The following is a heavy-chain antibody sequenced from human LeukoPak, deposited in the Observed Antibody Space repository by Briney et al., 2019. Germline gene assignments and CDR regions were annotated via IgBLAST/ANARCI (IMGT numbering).Heavy chain of an antibody. V-gene: IGHV4-39*01. CDR3: ARGGSDYGMNV. J-gene: IGHJ6*02. D-gene: IGHD5-12*01. CDR1: GGSISSGRYY. Sequence: SETLSLTCTVPGGSISSGRYYWGWIRQPPGKGLEWIGSIYYSGSTYYDPSLKSRLTISVDTPRNQFSLRLTSVTAADTAVYYCARGGSDYGMNVWGQGTTVTVSS. CDR2: IYYSGST.